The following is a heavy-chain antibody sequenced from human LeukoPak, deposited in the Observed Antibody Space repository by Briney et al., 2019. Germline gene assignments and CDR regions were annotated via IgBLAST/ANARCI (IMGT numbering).Heavy chain of an antibody. CDR3: ARGSSSSSVNGHYYYYMDV. D-gene: IGHD6-6*01. CDR1: GYTFTGYY. CDR2: INPNSGGT. Sequence: GASVKVSCKASGYTFTGYYMHWVRQAPGQGLAWMGWINPNSGGTNYAQKFQGRVTMTRDTSISTAYMELSSLRSEDTAVYYCARGSSSSSVNGHYYYYMDVWGKGTTVTVSS. J-gene: IGHJ6*03. V-gene: IGHV1-2*02.